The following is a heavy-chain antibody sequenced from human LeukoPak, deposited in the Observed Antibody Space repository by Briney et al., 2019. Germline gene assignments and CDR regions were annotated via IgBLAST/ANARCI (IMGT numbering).Heavy chain of an antibody. CDR2: ISSSSSYI. J-gene: IGHJ4*02. V-gene: IGHV3-21*01. CDR3: AREAARLELRLGFDY. CDR1: GFTVSSNS. D-gene: IGHD1-7*01. Sequence: GGSLRLSCTVSGFTVSSNSMSWVRQAPGKGLEWVSSISSSSSYIYYADSVKGRFTISRDNAKNSLYLQMNSLRAEDTAVYYCAREAARLELRLGFDYWGQGTLVTVSS.